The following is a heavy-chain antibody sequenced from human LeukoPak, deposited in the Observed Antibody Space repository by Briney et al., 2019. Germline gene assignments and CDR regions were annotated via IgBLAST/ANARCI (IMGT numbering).Heavy chain of an antibody. CDR1: GFIFSNCA. CDR2: ISSRGGYT. D-gene: IGHD4-17*01. J-gene: IGHJ3*02. Sequence: GGSLRLSCAASGFIFSNCAMSWVRQTPGKGLEWVSSISSRGGYTYYADSVKGRFTVSRDNSKNTLYLQMNSLRAEDTAVYYCAKDAYGDYPDAFDIWGQGTMVTVSS. V-gene: IGHV3-23*01. CDR3: AKDAYGDYPDAFDI.